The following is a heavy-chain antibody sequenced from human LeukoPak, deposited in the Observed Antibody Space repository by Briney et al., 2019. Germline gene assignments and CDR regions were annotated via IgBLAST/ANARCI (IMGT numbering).Heavy chain of an antibody. D-gene: IGHD3-3*01. CDR3: ARRYDFWSGYPTAFDY. J-gene: IGHJ4*02. Sequence: ASVKVSGKASGYTFTGYYMYWVRQAPGQGLEWMGFINPNTGGTIYAQKFQARVTMTRDTSISTAYMELRGLISDDTAVYYCARRYDFWSGYPTAFDYWGQGTLVTVSS. V-gene: IGHV1-2*02. CDR2: INPNTGGT. CDR1: GYTFTGYY.